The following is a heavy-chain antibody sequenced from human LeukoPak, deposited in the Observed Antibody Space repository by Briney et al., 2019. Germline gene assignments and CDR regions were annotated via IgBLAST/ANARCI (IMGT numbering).Heavy chain of an antibody. Sequence: GASVKVSCKASGGTFSSYAISWVRQAPGQGLEWMGGIIPIFGTANYAQKFQGRVTITADKSTSTAYMELSSLRSEDTAVYYCARDFRTHPDSDSSGYYYAKAFDIWGQGTMVTVSS. J-gene: IGHJ3*02. V-gene: IGHV1-69*06. CDR3: ARDFRTHPDSDSSGYYYAKAFDI. CDR2: IIPIFGTA. CDR1: GGTFSSYA. D-gene: IGHD3-22*01.